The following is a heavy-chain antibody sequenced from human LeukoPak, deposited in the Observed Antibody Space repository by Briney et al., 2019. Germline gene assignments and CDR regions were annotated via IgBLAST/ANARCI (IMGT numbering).Heavy chain of an antibody. Sequence: ASVKVSCKASGYSFTNYYLHWVRQAPGQGLEWMGWINPNSGGTNYAQKFQGRVTMTRDTSISTAYMELSRLRSDDTAMYYCSSSSAVGEDYWGQGTLVTVSS. D-gene: IGHD6-6*01. CDR3: SSSSAVGEDY. CDR2: INPNSGGT. V-gene: IGHV1-2*02. J-gene: IGHJ4*02. CDR1: GYSFTNYY.